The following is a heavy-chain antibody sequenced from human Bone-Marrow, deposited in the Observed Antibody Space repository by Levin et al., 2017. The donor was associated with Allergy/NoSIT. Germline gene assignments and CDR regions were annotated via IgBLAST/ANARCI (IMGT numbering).Heavy chain of an antibody. CDR2: IYTRGNT. J-gene: IGHJ3*02. V-gene: IGHV4-61*09. CDR3: ARWRRHGLDAFDT. D-gene: IGHD3-3*01. CDR1: GGSVSSGSYY. Sequence: SQTLSLTCTVSGGSVSSGSYYWSWIRQPAGKGLEWIGDIYTRGNTKYNPSLKSRVTISLDTSKNLFSLNLRSVTAADTAVYFCARWRRHGLDAFDTWGKGTMVTVSS.